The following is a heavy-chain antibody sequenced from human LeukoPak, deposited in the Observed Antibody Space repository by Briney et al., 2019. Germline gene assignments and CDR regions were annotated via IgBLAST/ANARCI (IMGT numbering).Heavy chain of an antibody. Sequence: PGGSLRLSCAASGFTFSSYAMSWVRQAPGKGLEWVSSITRSSSDIHYADSVKGRFTISRDNAKNSLYLQMDSLRAEDTAVYYCARDRAAAGDLYGMDVWGQGAAVTVSS. CDR2: ITRSSSDI. J-gene: IGHJ6*02. CDR3: ARDRAAAGDLYGMDV. D-gene: IGHD6-13*01. CDR1: GFTFSSYA. V-gene: IGHV3-21*01.